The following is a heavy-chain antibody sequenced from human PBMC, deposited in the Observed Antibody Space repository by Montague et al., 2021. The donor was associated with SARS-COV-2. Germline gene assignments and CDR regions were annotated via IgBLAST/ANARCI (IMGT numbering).Heavy chain of an antibody. CDR1: GFSLSTIGVG. D-gene: IGHD3-9*01. Sequence: PALVKPTQTLTLTCNFSGFSLSTIGVGVGWIRQPPGKALEWLALIYWDDDKHYSPSLRSRLTITKDTSKNQVVLTMTNMDPVDTATYFCAHSSGVDWLPRRWVGPWGQGTLVPVSS. CDR2: IYWDDDK. J-gene: IGHJ5*02. CDR3: AHSSGVDWLPRRWVGP. V-gene: IGHV2-5*02.